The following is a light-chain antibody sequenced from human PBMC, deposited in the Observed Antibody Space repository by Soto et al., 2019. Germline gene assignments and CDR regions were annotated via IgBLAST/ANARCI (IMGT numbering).Light chain of an antibody. V-gene: IGKV1-39*01. CDR1: QSISSY. CDR3: QQSYSTPPWT. Sequence: DIPMTQSPSSLSASVGDRVTLTCRASQSISSYLSWYQQKPGRAPKLLIYSASSLQSGVPSRFSGSGSGTDFTLTISGLQPEDSATYYCQQSYSTPPWTFGQGTKVEIK. J-gene: IGKJ1*01. CDR2: SAS.